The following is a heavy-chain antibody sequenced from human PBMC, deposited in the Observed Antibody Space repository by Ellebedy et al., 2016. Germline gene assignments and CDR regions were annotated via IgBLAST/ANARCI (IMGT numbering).Heavy chain of an antibody. Sequence: GESLKISXAASGFTFSSYGMYWVRQAPGKGLEWVAIISFDDSIKKYVDSVKGRFTISRDNSKNTLYLQMNSLRTEDSAVYYCAKDGFWSGRHPHETGNYYMDVWGKGTTVIVSS. V-gene: IGHV3-30*18. D-gene: IGHD3-3*01. J-gene: IGHJ6*03. CDR1: GFTFSSYG. CDR3: AKDGFWSGRHPHETGNYYMDV. CDR2: ISFDDSIK.